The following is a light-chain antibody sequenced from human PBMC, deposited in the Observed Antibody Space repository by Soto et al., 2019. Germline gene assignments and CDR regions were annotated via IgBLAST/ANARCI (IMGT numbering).Light chain of an antibody. CDR1: QSVATN. CDR3: QHHNHWIS. Sequence: IVMTQSPATLSLSPGERATLSCRASQSVATNLAWYQQKPGQAPRLLIYEASTRATGIPARLSGSGTATEFTLTISSLQSEDFAVYSSQHHNHWISFGQGTHLDIK. CDR2: EAS. V-gene: IGKV3-15*01. J-gene: IGKJ2*01.